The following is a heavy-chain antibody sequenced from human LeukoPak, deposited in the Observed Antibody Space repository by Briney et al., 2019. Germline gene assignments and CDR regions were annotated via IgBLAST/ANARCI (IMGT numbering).Heavy chain of an antibody. J-gene: IGHJ4*02. CDR1: GDSISSYY. CDR3: ARQIASAGTAGFDF. D-gene: IGHD6-13*01. Sequence: PSETLPLTCTVSGDSISSYYWSWIRQPAGKGLEWIGRIYSTGSTNYNPSLKSRVAMSVDTSKNQFSLRLRSVTAADTAVYYCARQIASAGTAGFDFWGQGARVTVSS. CDR2: IYSTGST. V-gene: IGHV4-4*07.